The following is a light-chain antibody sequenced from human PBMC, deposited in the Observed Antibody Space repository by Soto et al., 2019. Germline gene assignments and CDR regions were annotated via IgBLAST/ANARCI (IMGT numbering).Light chain of an antibody. V-gene: IGLV1-40*01. J-gene: IGLJ1*01. CDR1: IGADYD. CDR3: GSWDSSLSAYV. CDR2: SNN. Sequence: QSVLTQPPSVSGAPGQTVTISCTDIGADYDVQWYQQLPGTAPKLLIYSNNNRPSGVPDRVSGSKSGTSASLVITGLQAEDEADYYCGSWDSSLSAYVFGTGTKLTVL.